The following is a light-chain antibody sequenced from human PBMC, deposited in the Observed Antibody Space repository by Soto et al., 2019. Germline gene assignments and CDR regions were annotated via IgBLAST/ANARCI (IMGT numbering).Light chain of an antibody. V-gene: IGKV3-20*01. CDR2: AAS. CDR1: QSVSRNY. J-gene: IGKJ3*01. CDR3: QQYAASPLT. Sequence: EIVLTQSPGTLSLSPGERATLSCRASQSVSRNYLAWYQHKPGQAPRLLINAASSRASGIPDRFSGSGSGTDFTLTISRLEPDDFAVYYCQQYAASPLTFGPGTKVDIK.